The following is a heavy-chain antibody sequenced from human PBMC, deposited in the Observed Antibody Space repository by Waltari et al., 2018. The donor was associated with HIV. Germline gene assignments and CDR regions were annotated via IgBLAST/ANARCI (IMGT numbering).Heavy chain of an antibody. Sequence: QVQLVESGGGVVQPGRSLRLSCAASGFSFSSYGMHWVRQAPGKGLEWVAVIWYDGSKGYYADSLKGRFTISRDNSKNTLYLQMNSLRAEDTALYFCARDIRYYGDYVHWGQGTLVTVSS. J-gene: IGHJ4*02. CDR2: IWYDGSKG. V-gene: IGHV3-33*01. CDR3: ARDIRYYGDYVH. CDR1: GFSFSSYG. D-gene: IGHD4-17*01.